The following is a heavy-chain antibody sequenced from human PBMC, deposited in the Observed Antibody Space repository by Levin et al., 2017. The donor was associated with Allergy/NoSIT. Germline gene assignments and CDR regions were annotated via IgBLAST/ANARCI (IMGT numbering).Heavy chain of an antibody. J-gene: IGHJ1*01. CDR1: GFTFSSYS. V-gene: IGHV3-21*01. CDR3: ARERGGYFQH. Sequence: SCAASGFTFSSYSMNWVRQAPGKGLEWVSSISSSSSYIYYADSVKGRFTISRDNAKNSLYLQMNSLRAEDTAVYYCARERGGYFQHWGQGTLVTVSS. CDR2: ISSSSSYI.